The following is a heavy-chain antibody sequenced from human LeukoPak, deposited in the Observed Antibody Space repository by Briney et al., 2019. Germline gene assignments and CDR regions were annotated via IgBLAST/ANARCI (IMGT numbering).Heavy chain of an antibody. Sequence: TGGSLRLSCAASGFTFSSYAVSWVRQAPGKGLEWVSAISGSGGSTYYADSVKGRFTISRDNSKNTLYLQMNSLRAEDTAVYYCANTNTRITMVRGANPNYWGQGTLVTVSS. CDR2: ISGSGGST. D-gene: IGHD3-10*01. V-gene: IGHV3-23*01. CDR3: ANTNTRITMVRGANPNY. J-gene: IGHJ4*02. CDR1: GFTFSSYA.